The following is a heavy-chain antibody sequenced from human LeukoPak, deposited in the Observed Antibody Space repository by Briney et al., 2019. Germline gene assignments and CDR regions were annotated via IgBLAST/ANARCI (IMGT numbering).Heavy chain of an antibody. CDR2: ISYDGSNK. V-gene: IGHV3-30-3*01. CDR1: GFTFSSYA. Sequence: GRSLRLSCAASGFTFSSYAMHWVRPASGKGLGWVAVISYDGSNKYYADSVKGRFTISRDNSKNTLYLQMNSLRAEDTAVYYCARGRGYSYGFIVYWGQGTLVTVSS. CDR3: ARGRGYSYGFIVY. J-gene: IGHJ4*02. D-gene: IGHD5-18*01.